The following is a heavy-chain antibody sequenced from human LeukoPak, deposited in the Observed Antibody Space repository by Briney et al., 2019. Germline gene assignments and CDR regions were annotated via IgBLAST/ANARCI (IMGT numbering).Heavy chain of an antibody. CDR3: ARAESDYVWGSYRYGEFDY. J-gene: IGHJ4*02. V-gene: IGHV3-7*01. D-gene: IGHD3-16*02. Sequence: GGSLRLSCSASGFTFSTYWMSWVRQAPGKGLEWVANMKRDGSEIYYVDSVKGRFTISRDNAKNSLYLQMNSLRAEDTAVYYCARAESDYVWGSYRYGEFDYWGQGTLVTVSS. CDR2: MKRDGSEI. CDR1: GFTFSTYW.